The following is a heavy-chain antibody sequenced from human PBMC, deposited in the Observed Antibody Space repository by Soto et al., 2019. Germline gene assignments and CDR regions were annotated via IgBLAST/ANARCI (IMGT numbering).Heavy chain of an antibody. D-gene: IGHD2-15*01. J-gene: IGHJ4*02. V-gene: IGHV3-33*01. CDR3: ARGGGIMGVGYCVDY. CDR1: GFTFSSYG. CDR2: IWYDGSNK. Sequence: GGSLRLSCAASGFTFSSYGMHWVRQAPGKGLEWVAVIWYDGSNKYYADSVKGRFTISRYNSKNTLYLQMNSPRAEDTAVYYCARGGGIMGVGYCVDYWGQGTLVTVSS.